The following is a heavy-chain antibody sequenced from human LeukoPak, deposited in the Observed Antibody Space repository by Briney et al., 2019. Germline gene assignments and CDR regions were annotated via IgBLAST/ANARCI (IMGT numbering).Heavy chain of an antibody. CDR3: TRLLLESSPPNDF. J-gene: IGHJ4*02. CDR2: ISPDSNHI. D-gene: IGHD3-3*01. V-gene: IGHV3-21*01. Sequence: GGSLRLSCAASGFAFSRYSMNWVRQASGKGLEWVSSISPDSNHIYYADSVRGRFTMSRDDSQNSLHLRMNSLRADDTAVYYCTRLLLESSPPNDFWGQGTLVAVSS. CDR1: GFAFSRYS.